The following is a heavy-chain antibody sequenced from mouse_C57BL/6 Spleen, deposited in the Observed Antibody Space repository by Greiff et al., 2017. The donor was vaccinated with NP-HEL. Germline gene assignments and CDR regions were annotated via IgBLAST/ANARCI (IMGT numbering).Heavy chain of an antibody. J-gene: IGHJ4*01. CDR2: ISSGSSTI. D-gene: IGHD1-1*01. CDR1: GFTFSDYG. CDR3: ARYYYGSSYRYAMDY. Sequence: EVMLVESGGGLVKPGGSLKLSCAASGFTFSDYGMHWVRQAPEKGLEWVAYISSGSSTIYYADTVKGRFTISRDNAKNTLFLQMTSLRSEDTAMYYCARYYYGSSYRYAMDYWGQRTSVTVAS. V-gene: IGHV5-17*01.